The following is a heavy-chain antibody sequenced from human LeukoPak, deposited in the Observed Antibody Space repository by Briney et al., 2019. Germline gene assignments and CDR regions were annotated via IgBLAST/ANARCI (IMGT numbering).Heavy chain of an antibody. CDR3: ARGGVNYWNPRY. CDR2: LYTDDTT. CDR1: GFTVSSNY. Sequence: GGSLRLSCVASGFTVSSNYMSWVRQAPGKGLEGFSLLYTDDTTYYADSVEGRFTISRDDSKNTIYLQMNSLRAEDTAVYYCARGGVNYWNPRYWGQGTLVTVSS. J-gene: IGHJ4*02. V-gene: IGHV3-53*01. D-gene: IGHD1-1*01.